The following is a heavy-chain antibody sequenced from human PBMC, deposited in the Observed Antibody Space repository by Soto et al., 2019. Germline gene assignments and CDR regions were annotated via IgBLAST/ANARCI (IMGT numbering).Heavy chain of an antibody. D-gene: IGHD3-22*01. CDR1: GGSISSSSYY. Sequence: QLQLQESGPGLVKPSETLSLTCTVSGGSISSSSYYWGWIRQPPGKGLEWIGSIYYSGSTYYNPSLKSRVTISVDTSKNQFSLKLSSVTAADTAVYYCARHLTMIASGDWGQGTLVTVSS. V-gene: IGHV4-39*01. CDR2: IYYSGST. J-gene: IGHJ4*02. CDR3: ARHLTMIASGD.